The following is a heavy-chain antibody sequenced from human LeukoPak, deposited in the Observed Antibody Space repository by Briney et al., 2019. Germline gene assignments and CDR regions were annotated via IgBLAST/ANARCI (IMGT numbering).Heavy chain of an antibody. V-gene: IGHV4-38-2*02. CDR3: AREGSTSGTNWFDP. D-gene: IGHD3-10*01. CDR1: DYSITSDYY. J-gene: IGHJ5*02. CDR2: IYHSGTT. Sequence: ETLSLTFAVSDYSITSDYYWGWIRQPPGKGLEWIGSIYHSGTTDYNPSLKSRVTISVDTSKNQFSLKLTSVTAADTAVYYCAREGSTSGTNWFDPWGQGNLVTVSS.